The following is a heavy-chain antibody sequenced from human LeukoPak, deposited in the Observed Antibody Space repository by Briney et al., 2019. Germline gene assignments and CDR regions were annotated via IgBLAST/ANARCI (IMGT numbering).Heavy chain of an antibody. V-gene: IGHV3-23*01. CDR2: ISGSDSRT. Sequence: PGGSLRLSCAASGFTFSSYAMSWVRQAPGKGLEWVSAISGSDSRTYYTDSVKGRFTISRANSKNTLYLQMNSLRAEDTAVYYCAKEDLNGWWFDYWGQGTLVTVSS. D-gene: IGHD6-19*01. J-gene: IGHJ4*02. CDR3: AKEDLNGWWFDY. CDR1: GFTFSSYA.